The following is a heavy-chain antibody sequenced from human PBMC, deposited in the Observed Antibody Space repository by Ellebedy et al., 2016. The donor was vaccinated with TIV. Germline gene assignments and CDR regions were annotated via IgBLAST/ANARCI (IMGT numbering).Heavy chain of an antibody. CDR3: AKGYSYGDY. V-gene: IGHV3-30*18. J-gene: IGHJ4*02. Sequence: PGGSLRLSCAASGFTFSSYGMHWVRQAPGKGLEWVAVISFDGSDKYYADSVNGRFTISRDNSKNTLYLQLNSLRAEDTAVYYCAKGYSYGDYWGQGTLVTVSS. D-gene: IGHD5-18*01. CDR1: GFTFSSYG. CDR2: ISFDGSDK.